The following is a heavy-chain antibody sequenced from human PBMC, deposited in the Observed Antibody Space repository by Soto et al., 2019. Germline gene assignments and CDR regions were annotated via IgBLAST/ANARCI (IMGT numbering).Heavy chain of an antibody. CDR1: GLTITGKKY. J-gene: IGHJ3*02. CDR3: ATWLLREHAYDI. CDR2: LYDVDGT. Sequence: GGALRLSCAALGLTITGKKYMSWVRQAPGRGLEWVSALYDVDGTYYADSVKGRCTISRYSSKTIVFLQMTNLGPDDTAVYYCATWLLREHAYDIWGLGTTVTVSS. V-gene: IGHV3-53*01. D-gene: IGHD2-15*01.